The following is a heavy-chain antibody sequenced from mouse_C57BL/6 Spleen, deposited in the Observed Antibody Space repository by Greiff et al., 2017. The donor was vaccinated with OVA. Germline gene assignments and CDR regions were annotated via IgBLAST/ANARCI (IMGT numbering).Heavy chain of an antibody. V-gene: IGHV1-69*01. CDR2: IDPSDSYT. D-gene: IGHD3-2*02. Sequence: QVQLQQPGAELVMPGASVKLSCKASGYTFTSYWMHWVKQRPGQGLEWIGEIDPSDSYTNYNQKFKGKSTLTVDKSSSTAYMQLSSLTSEDSAVYYCAGGGDSSGYGFDYWGQGTTLTVSS. CDR3: AGGGDSSGYGFDY. CDR1: GYTFTSYW. J-gene: IGHJ2*01.